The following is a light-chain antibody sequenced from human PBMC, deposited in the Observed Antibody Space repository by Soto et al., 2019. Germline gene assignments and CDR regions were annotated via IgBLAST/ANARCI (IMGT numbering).Light chain of an antibody. CDR3: NSYAGSNTLYV. Sequence: QSVLTQPASVSGSPGQSITISCTGTSSDVGGYNYVSWYQQHPGKAPKLMIYDVSKRPSGVPDRFSGSKSGNTASLTVSGLQAEDEADYYCNSYAGSNTLYVFGTGTKLTVL. V-gene: IGLV2-8*01. J-gene: IGLJ1*01. CDR2: DVS. CDR1: SSDVGGYNY.